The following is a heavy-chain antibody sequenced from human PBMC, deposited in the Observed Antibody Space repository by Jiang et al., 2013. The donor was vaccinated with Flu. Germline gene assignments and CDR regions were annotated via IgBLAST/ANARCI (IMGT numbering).Heavy chain of an antibody. CDR1: GGTFTTFV. CDR2: FTPILGSS. V-gene: IGHV1-69*06. Sequence: SGAEVKKPGSSVRVSCKAYGGTFTTFVFSWVRQAPGQGLEWMGGFTPILGSSHYAPSFQGRVTITADKTTTTIYLDLRSLRSEDTAVYYCARADMTRTNFPYYQNMDVWGEGTTVTVSS. D-gene: IGHD2-8*01. CDR3: ARADMTRTNFPYYQNMDV. J-gene: IGHJ6*03.